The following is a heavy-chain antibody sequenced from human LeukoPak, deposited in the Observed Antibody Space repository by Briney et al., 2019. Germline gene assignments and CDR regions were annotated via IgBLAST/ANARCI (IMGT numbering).Heavy chain of an antibody. CDR2: IYYSGST. V-gene: IGHV4-59*01. CDR1: GGSISSYY. Sequence: SETLSLTCTVSGGSISSYYWSSIRPPPGKGIEWIGYIYYSGSTNYHPSLKSRLTISVDTSKNPFSLKLSSVTAADTAVYYCARGEFWSGYYSYDYWGQGTLVTVSS. J-gene: IGHJ4*02. D-gene: IGHD3-3*01. CDR3: ARGEFWSGYYSYDY.